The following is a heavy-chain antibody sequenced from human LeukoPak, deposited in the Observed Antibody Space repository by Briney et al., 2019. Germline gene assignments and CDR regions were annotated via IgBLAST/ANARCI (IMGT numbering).Heavy chain of an antibody. CDR3: ARDATGLD. Sequence: GGSLRLSCAASGFTFSSYEMNWVRQAPGKGLEWVSYISSSGSYIYYADSVKGRFTISRDNAKNSLYLQMNSLRAEDTAVYYCARDATGLDWGQGTLVTVSS. D-gene: IGHD1-14*01. J-gene: IGHJ4*02. CDR2: ISSSGSYI. V-gene: IGHV3-48*03. CDR1: GFTFSSYE.